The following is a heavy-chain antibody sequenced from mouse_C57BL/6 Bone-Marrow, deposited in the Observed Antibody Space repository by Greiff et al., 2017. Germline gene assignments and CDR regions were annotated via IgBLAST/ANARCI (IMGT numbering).Heavy chain of an antibody. J-gene: IGHJ4*01. CDR2: IYPGDGDT. V-gene: IGHV1-82*01. CDR3: ARSGNYHYYAMDY. Sequence: QVQLQQSGPELVKPGASVKISCKASGYAFSSSWMNWVKQRPGKGLEWIGRIYPGDGDTNYNGKFKGKDTLTADKSSSTAYMQLSSLTSEDSAVYFCARSGNYHYYAMDYWGQGTSVTVSS. CDR1: GYAFSSSW. D-gene: IGHD2-1*01.